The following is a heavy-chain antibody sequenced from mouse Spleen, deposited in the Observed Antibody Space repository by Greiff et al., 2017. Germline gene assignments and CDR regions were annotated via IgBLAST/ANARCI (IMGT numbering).Heavy chain of an antibody. CDR2: INSGSRTI. J-gene: IGHJ1*03. CDR3: ASLPGSGWYFDV. CDR1: GFTFSDYG. D-gene: IGHD4-1*01. V-gene: IGHV5-17*01. Sequence: EVQVVESGGGLVKPGGSLKLSCAASGFTFSDYGMHWVRQAPEKGLEWVAYINSGSRTIHYAEKVKGRFTISRDSAKNTLFLQMTSLRSEDTAVYYCASLPGSGWYFDVWGTGTTVTVSS.